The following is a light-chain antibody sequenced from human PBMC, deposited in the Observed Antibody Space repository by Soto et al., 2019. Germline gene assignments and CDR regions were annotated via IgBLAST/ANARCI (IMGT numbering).Light chain of an antibody. CDR2: GAS. Sequence: EIVMTQSPATLSVSPGERATLSCRASQSVATNLAWYQQKPGQSPRLLIYGASTRATGIPAGFSGDGSGTEFTLAICSLQSGDFAVYFCQQYNKWPYTFGQGTKLEIK. CDR1: QSVATN. J-gene: IGKJ2*01. V-gene: IGKV3-15*01. CDR3: QQYNKWPYT.